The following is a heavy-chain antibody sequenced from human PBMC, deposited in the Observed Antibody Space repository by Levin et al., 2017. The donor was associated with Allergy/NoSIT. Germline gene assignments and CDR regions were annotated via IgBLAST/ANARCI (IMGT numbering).Heavy chain of an antibody. CDR3: ASSGIAIPSFDY. J-gene: IGHJ4*02. Sequence: SQTLSLTCAISGDSVSSNSVAWNWIRQSPSRGLEWLARTYYRSKWNNDYAVSVKSRISVNPDTSKNQFSLHLNSVTPEDTAVYYCASSGIAIPSFDYWGQGSLVTVSS. CDR2: TYYRSKWNN. CDR1: GDSVSSNSVA. V-gene: IGHV6-1*01. D-gene: IGHD2-15*01.